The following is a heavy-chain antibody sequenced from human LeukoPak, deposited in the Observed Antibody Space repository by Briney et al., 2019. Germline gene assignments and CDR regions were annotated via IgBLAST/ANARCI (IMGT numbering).Heavy chain of an antibody. CDR3: ARAALGYSSSWYVGYFQH. V-gene: IGHV3-21*01. CDR1: GFNFSSYS. J-gene: IGHJ1*01. D-gene: IGHD6-13*01. CDR2: ISSSSSYI. Sequence: GGPLRLSCSASGFNFSSYSMNWVRPAPGKGLEWVSSISSSSSYIYYADSVKGRFTISRDNAKNSLYLQMNSLRAEDTAVYYCARAALGYSSSWYVGYFQHWGQGTLVTVSS.